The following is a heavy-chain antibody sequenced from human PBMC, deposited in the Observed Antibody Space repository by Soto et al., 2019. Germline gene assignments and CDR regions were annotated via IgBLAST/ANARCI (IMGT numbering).Heavy chain of an antibody. Sequence: SETLSLTCAFYGGSFSGYYWSWIRQPPGKGLEWIGEINHSGSTNYNPSLKSRVTISVDTSKNQFSLKLSSVTAADTAVYYCGRGGYCSSTSCYADFDYWGQGTLVTVSS. CDR1: GGSFSGYY. V-gene: IGHV4-34*01. CDR2: INHSGST. D-gene: IGHD2-2*01. J-gene: IGHJ4*02. CDR3: GRGGYCSSTSCYADFDY.